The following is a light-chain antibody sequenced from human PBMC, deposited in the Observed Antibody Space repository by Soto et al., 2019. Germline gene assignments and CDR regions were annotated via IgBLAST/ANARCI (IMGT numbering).Light chain of an antibody. J-gene: IGKJ3*01. CDR1: QGISNY. V-gene: IGKV1-27*01. CDR2: VAS. Sequence: DIQMTQSPSSLSASVGDRVTITCRASQGISNYLAWYQQKPGKVPKLLIYVASTLQSGVPSRFSGSGSGTDFTLTISGLQTEDVATYYCQKYNSAPRTFGPGTKVDIK. CDR3: QKYNSAPRT.